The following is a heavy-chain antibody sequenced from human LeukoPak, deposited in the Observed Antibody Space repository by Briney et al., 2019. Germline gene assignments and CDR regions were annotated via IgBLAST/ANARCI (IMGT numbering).Heavy chain of an antibody. CDR1: GGSISSGGYY. D-gene: IGHD2-2*01. J-gene: IGHJ4*02. Sequence: SQTLSLTCTVSGGSISSGGYYWSWIRQPPGKGLEWIGYIYHSGSTYYNPSLKSRVTISVDRSKNQFSLKLSSVTAADTAVYYCARSSISSREYNENIVVVPAAIYYWGQGTLVTVSS. CDR3: ARSSISSREYNENIVVVPAAIYY. V-gene: IGHV4-30-2*01. CDR2: IYHSGST.